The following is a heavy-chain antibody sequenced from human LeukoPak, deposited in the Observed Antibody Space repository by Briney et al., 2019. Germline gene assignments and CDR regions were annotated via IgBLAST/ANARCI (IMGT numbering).Heavy chain of an antibody. Sequence: GESLKISCQGSGYSFTSSWIGWVRQMPGEGLEWMGIIYPGDSDTRYSLSFQGQVTISAYKSISTAYLQWSSLKASDTAMYYCAATKRGLWPWYFDVWGRGTLVTVSS. J-gene: IGHJ2*01. V-gene: IGHV5-51*01. CDR1: GYSFTSSW. D-gene: IGHD5-18*01. CDR3: AATKRGLWPWYFDV. CDR2: IYPGDSDT.